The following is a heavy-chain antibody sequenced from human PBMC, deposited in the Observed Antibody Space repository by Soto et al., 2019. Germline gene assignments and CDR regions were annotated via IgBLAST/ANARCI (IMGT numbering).Heavy chain of an antibody. J-gene: IGHJ5*02. D-gene: IGHD3-10*01. Sequence: ASVKVSCKASGYTFTSYDINWVRQATGQGLEWMGWMNPNSGNTGYAQKFQGRVTMTRNTSISTAYMELSSLRSEDTAVYYCERSRSRQYVVVRGRFDCLFDPWGQGTLVTVSS. CDR1: GYTFTSYD. CDR2: MNPNSGNT. CDR3: ERSRSRQYVVVRGRFDCLFDP. V-gene: IGHV1-8*02.